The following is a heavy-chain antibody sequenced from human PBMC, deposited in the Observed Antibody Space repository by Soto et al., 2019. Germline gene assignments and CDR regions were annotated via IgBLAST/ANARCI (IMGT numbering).Heavy chain of an antibody. CDR1: GGSVSSGSYY. Sequence: SETLSLTCTVSGGSVSSGSYYWSWIRQPPGKGLEWIGYIYYSGSTNYNPSLKSRVTISVDTSKNQFSLKLSSVTAADTAVYYCARDLGSGYNNFDYWGQGTLVTVSS. CDR3: ARDLGSGYNNFDY. D-gene: IGHD5-12*01. CDR2: IYYSGST. V-gene: IGHV4-61*01. J-gene: IGHJ4*02.